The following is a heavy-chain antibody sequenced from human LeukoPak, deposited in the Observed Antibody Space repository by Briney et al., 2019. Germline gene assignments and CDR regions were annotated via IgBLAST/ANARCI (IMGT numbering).Heavy chain of an antibody. CDR1: GFAFSGSA. Sequence: GGSLRLSCAASGFAFSGSAMHWVPQASGKGLEWVGRIRSKANSYATAYAASVKGRFTISRDDSKNTAYLQMNSLKTEDTAVYYCTRQGYGDYDGYWGQGTLVTVSS. CDR2: IRSKANSYAT. CDR3: TRQGYGDYDGY. V-gene: IGHV3-73*01. D-gene: IGHD4-17*01. J-gene: IGHJ4*02.